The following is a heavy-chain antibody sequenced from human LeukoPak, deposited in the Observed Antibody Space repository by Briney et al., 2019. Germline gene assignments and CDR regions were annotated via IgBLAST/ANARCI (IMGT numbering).Heavy chain of an antibody. Sequence: PGGSLRLSCAASGFTFSTYWMNWVRQAPGKGLEWVAFIHYDGTITYYADSVKGRFTISRDSSKNTLFLQMNSLGAEDTAVYYCARVLLPLYGMDVWGQGTTVTVSS. J-gene: IGHJ6*02. V-gene: IGHV3-30*02. CDR3: ARVLLPLYGMDV. CDR2: IHYDGTIT. D-gene: IGHD3-22*01. CDR1: GFTFSTYW.